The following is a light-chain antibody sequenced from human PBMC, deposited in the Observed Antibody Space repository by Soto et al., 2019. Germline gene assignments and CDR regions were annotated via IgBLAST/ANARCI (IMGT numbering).Light chain of an antibody. CDR1: SSNIGAGYD. CDR3: QSYDSSLSNWV. Sequence: QSVLTQPPSVSGAPGQRVTISCTGSSSNIGAGYDVHWYQQLPGTAPKLLIYGNSNRPSGVPDRLSGSKSGTSASLAITGLQAEDEADYSCQSYDSSLSNWVFGGGTKLTVL. CDR2: GNS. V-gene: IGLV1-40*01. J-gene: IGLJ3*02.